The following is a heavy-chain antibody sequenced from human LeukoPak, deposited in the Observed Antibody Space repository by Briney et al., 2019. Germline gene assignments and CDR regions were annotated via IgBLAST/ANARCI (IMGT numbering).Heavy chain of an antibody. V-gene: IGHV1-2*02. Sequence: RASVKVSCKASGYTFTGYYMHWVRQAPGHGLEWMGWINPNSGGTNYAQKFQGRVTMTRDTSISTAYMELSRLRSDDTAVYYCARNFPYYDILTGYTNWFDPWGQGTLVTVSS. CDR2: INPNSGGT. D-gene: IGHD3-9*01. CDR3: ARNFPYYDILTGYTNWFDP. CDR1: GYTFTGYY. J-gene: IGHJ5*02.